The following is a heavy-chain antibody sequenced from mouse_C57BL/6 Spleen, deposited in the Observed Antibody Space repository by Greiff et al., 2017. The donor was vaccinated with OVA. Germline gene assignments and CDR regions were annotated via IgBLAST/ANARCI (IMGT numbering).Heavy chain of an antibody. Sequence: QVQLKQSGAELARPGASVKLSCKASGYTFTSYGISWVKQRTGQGLEWIGEIYPRSGNTYYNEKFKGKATLTADKSSSTAYMELRSLTSEDSAVYYCTRREGYGNYDWFAYWGQGTLVTVSA. V-gene: IGHV1-81*01. D-gene: IGHD2-1*01. CDR3: TRREGYGNYDWFAY. J-gene: IGHJ3*01. CDR2: IYPRSGNT. CDR1: GYTFTSYG.